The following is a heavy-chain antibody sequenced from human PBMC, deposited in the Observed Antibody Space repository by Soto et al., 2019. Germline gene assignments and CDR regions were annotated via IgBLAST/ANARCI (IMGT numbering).Heavy chain of an antibody. CDR1: GFTFGTYS. V-gene: IGHV3-30-3*01. CDR3: ATPQRGYFDLDY. D-gene: IGHD3-9*01. CDR2: ISYDASNT. Sequence: QVQVVESGGGVVQDGRSLRLSCTASGFTFGTYSMHWVRQAPGKGLEWVAVISYDASNTYYADSVKGRFTISRDNSKNALFLQMNSLSPEDTAVYYCATPQRGYFDLDYWGQGILVTVSS. J-gene: IGHJ4*02.